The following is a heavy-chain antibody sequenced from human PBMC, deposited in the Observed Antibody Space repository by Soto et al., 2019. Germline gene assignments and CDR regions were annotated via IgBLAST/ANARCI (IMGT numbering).Heavy chain of an antibody. CDR2: ISYDGSNK. CDR1: GFTFSSYG. CDR3: AIYSSGWYPLDY. V-gene: IGHV3-30*03. D-gene: IGHD6-19*01. J-gene: IGHJ4*02. Sequence: QVQLVESGGGVVQPGRSLRLSCAAYGFTFSSYGMHWVRQAPGKGLEWVAVISYDGSNKYYADSVKGRFTISRDNSKNTLYLQMNSLRAEDTAVYYCAIYSSGWYPLDYWGQGTLVTVSS.